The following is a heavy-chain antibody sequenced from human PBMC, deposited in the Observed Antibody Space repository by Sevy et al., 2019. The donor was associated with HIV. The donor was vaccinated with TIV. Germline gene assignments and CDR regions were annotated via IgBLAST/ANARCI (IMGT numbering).Heavy chain of an antibody. CDR2: IRSKANSYAT. CDR3: TSRMVDYSSVRSFDY. Sequence: GGSLRLSCAASGFTFSGSAMHWVRQASGKGLEWVGRIRSKANSYATAYAASVKGRFTISRDDSKNTAYLQMNSLKTEDTAAYYCTSRMVDYSSVRSFDYWGQGTLVTVSS. D-gene: IGHD3-10*01. J-gene: IGHJ4*02. V-gene: IGHV3-73*01. CDR1: GFTFSGSA.